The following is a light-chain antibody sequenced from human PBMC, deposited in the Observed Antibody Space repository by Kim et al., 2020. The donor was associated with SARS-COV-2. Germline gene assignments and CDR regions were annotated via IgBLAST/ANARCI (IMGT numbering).Light chain of an antibody. CDR2: YDS. CDR1: NIGSKS. J-gene: IGLJ2*01. Sequence: VSVAPGKTARITCGGNNIGSKSVHWYQQKPGQAPVLVIYYDSDRLSGIPERFSGSNSGNTATLTISRVEAGDEADYYCQVWDSGVVFGGGTQLTVL. CDR3: QVWDSGVV. V-gene: IGLV3-21*04.